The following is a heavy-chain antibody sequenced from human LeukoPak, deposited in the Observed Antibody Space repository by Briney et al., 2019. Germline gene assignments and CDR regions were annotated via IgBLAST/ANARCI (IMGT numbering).Heavy chain of an antibody. Sequence: GGSLRLSCAASGFTFSSYGMHWVRQAPGKGLEWVAVIWYDGSNKYYADSVKGRFTISRDNSKNTLYLQMNSLRAKDTAVYYCATGVTNVGGGYWGQGTLVTVSS. CDR2: IWYDGSNK. V-gene: IGHV3-33*01. CDR1: GFTFSSYG. J-gene: IGHJ4*02. CDR3: ATGVTNVGGGY. D-gene: IGHD2-8*01.